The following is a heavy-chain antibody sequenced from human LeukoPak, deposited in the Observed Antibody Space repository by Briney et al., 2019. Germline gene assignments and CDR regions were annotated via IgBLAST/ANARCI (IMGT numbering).Heavy chain of an antibody. CDR3: ARAGLMTYAV. CDR1: GGSFSGYY. V-gene: IGHV4-34*01. D-gene: IGHD2-21*02. J-gene: IGHJ3*01. Sequence: ETLSLTCAVYGGSFSGYYWSWIRQPPGKGLEWIGEINHSGSTNYNPSLKSRVTISVDTSKNQFSLKLSSVTAADTAVYYCARAGLMTYAVWGQGTMVTVYS. CDR2: INHSGST.